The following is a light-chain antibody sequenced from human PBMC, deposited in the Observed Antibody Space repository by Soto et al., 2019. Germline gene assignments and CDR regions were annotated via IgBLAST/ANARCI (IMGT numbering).Light chain of an antibody. CDR1: QRISNY. V-gene: IGKV1-39*01. Sequence: DIQMTQSPSSLSASVGDRVTITCRASQRISNYLNWYQQKPGKAPRILIYSASTLQSGVPSRFSGSGSGTDFTLTISSLQPEDFAIYFCQQSYTIPITFGQGTRLDIK. CDR2: SAS. J-gene: IGKJ5*01. CDR3: QQSYTIPIT.